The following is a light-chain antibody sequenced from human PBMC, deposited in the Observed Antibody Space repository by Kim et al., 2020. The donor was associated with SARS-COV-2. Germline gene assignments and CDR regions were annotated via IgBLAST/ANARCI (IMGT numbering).Light chain of an antibody. CDR2: DVT. V-gene: IGLV2-11*01. CDR3: CSCARSYTLI. CDR1: SSDVGGYNY. J-gene: IGLJ2*01. Sequence: QSALTQPRSVSGSPGQSVTISCTGTSSDVGGYNYVSWYQQHPGKAPKLMIYDVTKRPSGVPDRFSGSKSGNTASLTISGLQTEDEADYYCCSCARSYTLIFGGGTQLTVL.